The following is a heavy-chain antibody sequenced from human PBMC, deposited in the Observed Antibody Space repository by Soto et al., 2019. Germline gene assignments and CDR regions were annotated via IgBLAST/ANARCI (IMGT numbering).Heavy chain of an antibody. CDR1: GASISGNY. CDR2: IYHSGNT. V-gene: IGHV4-4*09. J-gene: IGHJ4*02. CDR3: ARVKLPVRGGFDY. D-gene: IGHD2-15*01. Sequence: PSETLSLTCNVSGASISGNYWSWIRQPPGKGLEWIGSIYHSGNTYYNPSLKSRVSISLDTSKNHFSLKLTSVTAADTAVYYCARVKLPVRGGFDYWGLGTLVTVSS.